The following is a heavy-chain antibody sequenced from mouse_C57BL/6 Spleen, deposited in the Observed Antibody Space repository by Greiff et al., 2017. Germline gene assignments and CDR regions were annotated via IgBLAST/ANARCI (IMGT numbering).Heavy chain of an antibody. CDR1: GYTFTSYW. D-gene: IGHD2-13*01. J-gene: IGHJ1*03. CDR3: ARGDGDNWYCEV. CDR2: IDPSDSYT. Sequence: QVQLQQPGAELVKPGASVKLSCKASGYTFTSYWMQWVKQRPGQGLEWIGEIDPSDSYTNYNQKFKGKATLTVDTSSSTAYMQLSSLTSEDSAVYYCARGDGDNWYCEVGGTGTRSPSPQ. V-gene: IGHV1-50*01.